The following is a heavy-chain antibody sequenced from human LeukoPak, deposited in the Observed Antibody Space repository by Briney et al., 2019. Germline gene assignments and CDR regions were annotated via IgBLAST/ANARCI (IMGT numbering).Heavy chain of an antibody. V-gene: IGHV3-30*18. CDR1: EFTFSIYG. CDR2: ISYDGSNE. D-gene: IGHD2-2*01. J-gene: IGHJ5*02. Sequence: GRSLRLSCAASEFTFSIYGMHWVRQAPGKGLEWVAVISYDGSNEYYADSVKGRSTISRDNSKNTLYLQMNSLRAEDTAVYYCAKDPRQYCSSTTCYFNWFDPWGQGTLVTVSS. CDR3: AKDPRQYCSSTTCYFNWFDP.